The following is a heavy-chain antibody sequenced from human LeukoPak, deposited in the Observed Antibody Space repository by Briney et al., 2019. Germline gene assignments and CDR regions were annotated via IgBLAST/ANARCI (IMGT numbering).Heavy chain of an antibody. Sequence: SSETLSLTCTVSGGSISSSSYYWGWIRQPPGKGLEWIGSIYYSGSTYYNPSLKSRVTISVDTSKNQFSLKLSSVTAADTAVYYCATGAGQESPFDYWGQGTLVTVSS. CDR2: IYYSGST. CDR3: ATGAGQESPFDY. J-gene: IGHJ4*02. V-gene: IGHV4-39*01. CDR1: GGSISSSSYY.